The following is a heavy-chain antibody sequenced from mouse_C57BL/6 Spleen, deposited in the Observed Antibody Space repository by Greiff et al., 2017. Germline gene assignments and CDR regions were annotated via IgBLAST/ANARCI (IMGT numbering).Heavy chain of an antibody. CDR3: ARNYYGTFYAMDD. Sequence: QVQLQQPGAELVLPGASVTLSCKASGYTFTSYWMHWVKQRPGQGLAWIGELDPSDSHTNYNQKFKGKSPLTVDKSASTAYMQLSSLTSEDSAVYYCARNYYGTFYAMDDWGQGTSVTVSS. CDR1: GYTFTSYW. J-gene: IGHJ4*01. D-gene: IGHD1-1*01. CDR2: LDPSDSHT. V-gene: IGHV1-69*01.